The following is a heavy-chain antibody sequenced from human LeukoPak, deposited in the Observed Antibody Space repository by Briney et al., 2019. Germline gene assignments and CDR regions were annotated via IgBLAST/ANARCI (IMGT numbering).Heavy chain of an antibody. Sequence: SETLSLTCTVSGGSISSGSYYWSWIRQPAGKGLEWIGRIYTSGSTNYNPSLKSRVTISVDTSKNQFSLKLSSVPAADTAVYYCARDSYYDILTGYYNYFDYWGQGTLVTVSS. CDR1: GGSISSGSYY. V-gene: IGHV4-61*02. CDR3: ARDSYYDILTGYYNYFDY. CDR2: IYTSGST. D-gene: IGHD3-9*01. J-gene: IGHJ4*02.